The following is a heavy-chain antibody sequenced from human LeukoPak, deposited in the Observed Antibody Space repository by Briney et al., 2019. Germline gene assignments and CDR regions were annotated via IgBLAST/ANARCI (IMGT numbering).Heavy chain of an antibody. CDR1: GGSFSGYY. CDR2: INHSGST. V-gene: IGHV4-34*01. CDR3: ARIGYSSGWGVDY. D-gene: IGHD6-19*01. J-gene: IGHJ4*02. Sequence: MPSETLSLTCAVYGGSFSGYYWSWIRQPPGKGLEWIGEINHSGSTNYNPSLKSRVTISVDTSKNQFSLKLSSVTAADTAVYYCARIGYSSGWGVDYWGQGTLVTVSS.